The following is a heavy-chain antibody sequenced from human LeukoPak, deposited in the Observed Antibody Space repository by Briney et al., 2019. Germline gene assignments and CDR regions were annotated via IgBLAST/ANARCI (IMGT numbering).Heavy chain of an antibody. J-gene: IGHJ6*03. CDR2: IKQDGSEK. D-gene: IGHD1-14*01. V-gene: IGHV3-7*01. CDR3: ARVRRAKRQNRYYFYYYMDV. CDR1: GFTFSSYW. Sequence: PGGSLRLSCAASGFTFSSYWMSCVRQAPGKGLEWVANIKQDGSEKYYVDSVKGRFTISRDNAKDSLYLQMNSLRAEDTAVHFCARVRRAKRQNRYYFYYYMDVWGKGTTVTVSS.